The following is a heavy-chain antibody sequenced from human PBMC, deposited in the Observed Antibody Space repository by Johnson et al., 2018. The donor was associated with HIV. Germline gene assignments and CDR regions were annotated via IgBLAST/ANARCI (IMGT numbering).Heavy chain of an antibody. D-gene: IGHD3-16*01. V-gene: IGHV3-33*06. CDR2: IWYDGSNN. J-gene: IGHJ3*02. CDR1: GFTFSSYG. CDR3: AKDWADQDSFDI. Sequence: QVQLVESGGGVVQPGRSLRLSCAASGFTFSSYGMHWVRQAPGKGLAWVAVIWYDGSNNYYADSVKGRFTISRDNPKNTFYLQMNSLRAEDTAIYYCAKDWADQDSFDIWGQGTMVTVSS.